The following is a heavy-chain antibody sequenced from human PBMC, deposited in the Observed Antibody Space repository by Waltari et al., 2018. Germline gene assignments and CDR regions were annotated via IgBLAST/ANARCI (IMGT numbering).Heavy chain of an antibody. CDR2: IIPIFGTA. J-gene: IGHJ5*02. Sequence: QVQLVQSGAEVKKPGSSVKVSCKASGGTFSSYAISWVRQAPGQGLEWMGGIIPIFGTANYAQKFQGRVTITADESTSTAYMKLSSLRSEDTAVYYCARASSDYYGSGSYKWYWFDPWGQGTLVTVSS. V-gene: IGHV1-69*13. D-gene: IGHD3-10*01. CDR1: GGTFSSYA. CDR3: ARASSDYYGSGSYKWYWFDP.